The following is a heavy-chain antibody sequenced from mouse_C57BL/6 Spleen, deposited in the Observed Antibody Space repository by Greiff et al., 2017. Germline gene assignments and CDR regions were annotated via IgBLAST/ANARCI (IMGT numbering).Heavy chain of an antibody. Sequence: VQLQQPGAELVKPGASVKLSCKASGYTFTSYWMHWVKQRPGQGLEWIGMIHPNSGSTNYNEKFKSKATLTVDKSSSTAYMQLSSLTSEDSAVYDCARYYYGSSDFEVWGTGTTVTVSS. D-gene: IGHD1-1*01. CDR3: ARYYYGSSDFEV. CDR1: GYTFTSYW. J-gene: IGHJ1*03. V-gene: IGHV1-64*01. CDR2: IHPNSGST.